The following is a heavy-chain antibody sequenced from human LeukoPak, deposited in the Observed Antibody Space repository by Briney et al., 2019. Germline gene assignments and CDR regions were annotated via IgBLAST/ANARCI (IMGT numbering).Heavy chain of an antibody. V-gene: IGHV4-59*01. CDR3: AREYGDYFDY. J-gene: IGHJ4*02. Sequence: SETLSLTCTVSGAPITRYYWSWIRQPPGKGLEWIGYIYYSGSTNYNPSLKSRVTISVDTSKNQFSLKLSSVTAADTAVYYCAREYGDYFDYWGQGTLVTVSS. CDR1: GAPITRYY. D-gene: IGHD2-21*01. CDR2: IYYSGST.